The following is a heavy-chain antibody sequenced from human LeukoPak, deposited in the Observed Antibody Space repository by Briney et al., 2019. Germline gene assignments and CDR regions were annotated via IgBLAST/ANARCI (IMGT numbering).Heavy chain of an antibody. CDR2: IYYSGST. Sequence: SQTLSLTCTVSGGSISSGGYYWSWIRQHPGKGLEWIEYIYYSGSTYYNPSLKSRVTISVDTSKNQFSLKLSSVTAADTAVYYCAREGDPGDYYYGMDVWGQGTTVTVSS. D-gene: IGHD2-21*01. CDR3: AREGDPGDYYYGMDV. J-gene: IGHJ6*02. CDR1: GGSISSGGYY. V-gene: IGHV4-31*03.